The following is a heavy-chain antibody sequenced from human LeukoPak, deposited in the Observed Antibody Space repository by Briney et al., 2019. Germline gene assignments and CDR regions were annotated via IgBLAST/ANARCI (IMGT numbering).Heavy chain of an antibody. D-gene: IGHD2-15*01. J-gene: IGHJ5*02. CDR1: GFTFSSYW. Sequence: GGSLRLSCAASGFTFSSYWMNWVRQAPGRGLEWVANIKYDGREKYYVDSVKGRFTISRDNAKNTLYLQMNSLRAEDTAVYYCAREYSTGFDPWGQGTLVTVSS. CDR3: AREYSTGFDP. CDR2: IKYDGREK. V-gene: IGHV3-7*01.